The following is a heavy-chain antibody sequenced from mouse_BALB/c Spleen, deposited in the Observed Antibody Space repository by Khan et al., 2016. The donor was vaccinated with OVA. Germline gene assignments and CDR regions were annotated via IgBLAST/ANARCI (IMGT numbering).Heavy chain of an antibody. CDR1: GYSITSDYA. CDR2: IKYSGST. Sequence: EVQLQESGPGLVKPSQSLSLTCTVTGYSITSDYAWNWIRQFPGNKLEWMGYIKYSGSTSYNPSLKSRSSISRETSKNQFFLQLNSVTTEDTATYYCARSVTISTVVVTDFDFWGQGTTLTVSS. V-gene: IGHV3-2*02. CDR3: ARSVTISTVVVTDFDF. D-gene: IGHD1-1*01. J-gene: IGHJ2*01.